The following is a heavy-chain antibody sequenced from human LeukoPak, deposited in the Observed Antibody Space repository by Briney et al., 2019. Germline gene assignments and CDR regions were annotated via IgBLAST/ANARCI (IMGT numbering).Heavy chain of an antibody. V-gene: IGHV3-23*01. CDR1: GFTFSSYA. Sequence: GGSLRLSCAASGFTFSSYAMSWVRQAPGKGLEWVSAISGSGGSTYYADSVKGRFAISRDYSKNTLYLQMNSLRAEDTAVYYCAKDEVYTYYYDSSGYSDYWGQGTLVTVSS. J-gene: IGHJ4*02. D-gene: IGHD3-22*01. CDR3: AKDEVYTYYYDSSGYSDY. CDR2: ISGSGGST.